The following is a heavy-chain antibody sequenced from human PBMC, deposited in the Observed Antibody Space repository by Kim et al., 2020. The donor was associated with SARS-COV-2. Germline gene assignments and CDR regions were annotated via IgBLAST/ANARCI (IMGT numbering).Heavy chain of an antibody. Sequence: QKLQGRVTMTTDTSTSTAYMELRSLRSDDTAKYYCARSYYYGSGYYFDYWGQGTLVTVSS. V-gene: IGHV1-18*01. CDR3: ARSYYYGSGYYFDY. J-gene: IGHJ4*02. D-gene: IGHD3-10*01.